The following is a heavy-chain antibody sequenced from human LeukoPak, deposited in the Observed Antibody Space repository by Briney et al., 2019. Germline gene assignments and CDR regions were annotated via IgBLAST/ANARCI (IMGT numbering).Heavy chain of an antibody. CDR2: INSDGSST. J-gene: IGHJ4*02. CDR1: GFSFSSYW. CDR3: AKAPIVGAPGGFDY. D-gene: IGHD1-26*01. Sequence: PGGSLRLSCAASGFSFSSYWMHWVRQAPGKGLVWVSRINSDGSSTTYADSVKGRFTISRDNAKNSPYLQMNSLRAEDTALYYCAKAPIVGAPGGFDYWGQGTLVTVSS. V-gene: IGHV3-74*01.